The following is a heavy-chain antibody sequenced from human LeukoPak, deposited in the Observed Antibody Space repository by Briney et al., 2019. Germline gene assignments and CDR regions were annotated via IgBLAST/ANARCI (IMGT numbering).Heavy chain of an antibody. CDR3: SREDKMVRGVIIG. CDR2: IYYTGSS. CDR1: GGSISSYY. V-gene: IGHV4-59*01. D-gene: IGHD3-10*01. Sequence: SETLSLTCFVSGGSISSYYWNWIRQPPGKGLEWIGEIYYTGSSKYNPSLKSRVSISVDTSKNQFSLQLSPVTAADTAVYYCSREDKMVRGVIIGWGQGTLVTVSS. J-gene: IGHJ4*02.